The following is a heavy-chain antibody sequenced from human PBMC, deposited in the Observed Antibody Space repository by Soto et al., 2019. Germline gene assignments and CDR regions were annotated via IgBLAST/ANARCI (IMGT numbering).Heavy chain of an antibody. V-gene: IGHV3-11*01. Sequence: GVSLRLSCAASGFTFSDYYMSWIRQAPGKGLEWVSYITSDGSPIYYADSVRGRFTISRDSAKNSVSLQMNSLRAEETAMYYCAGREMSTLFFDYWGQGTLVIVSS. CDR1: GFTFSDYY. J-gene: IGHJ4*02. CDR2: ITSDGSPI. D-gene: IGHD4-4*01. CDR3: AGREMSTLFFDY.